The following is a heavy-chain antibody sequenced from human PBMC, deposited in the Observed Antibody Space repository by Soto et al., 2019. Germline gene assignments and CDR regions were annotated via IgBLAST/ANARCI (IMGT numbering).Heavy chain of an antibody. V-gene: IGHV3-23*01. J-gene: IGHJ4*02. CDR1: GVTFTSYA. CDR2: ISAGGGNT. D-gene: IGHD3-10*01. Sequence: GGSLRLCCAASGVTFTSYAMSWVRQSPGKGLEWVSGISAGGGNTYYPDSVKGRFPISRDNSKNTLYLQMNSLRVEDTAIYYCADGGEWAFNFDYWGQGTLVTVSS. CDR3: ADGGEWAFNFDY.